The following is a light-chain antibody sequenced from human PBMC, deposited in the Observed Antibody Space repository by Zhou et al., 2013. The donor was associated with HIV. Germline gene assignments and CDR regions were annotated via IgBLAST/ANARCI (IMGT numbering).Light chain of an antibody. J-gene: IGKJ2*01. CDR2: LGS. Sequence: DIVMTQSPLSLPVTPGEPASISCRSSQSLLQSNGKNYLDWYLQKPGQCPQILIYLGSNRASGVPDRFSGSGSGTDFTLSINSLQPEDFATYFCQQSDRIPYTFGQGTKLDI. CDR1: QSLLQSNGKNY. CDR3: QQSDRIPYT. V-gene: IGKV2-28*01.